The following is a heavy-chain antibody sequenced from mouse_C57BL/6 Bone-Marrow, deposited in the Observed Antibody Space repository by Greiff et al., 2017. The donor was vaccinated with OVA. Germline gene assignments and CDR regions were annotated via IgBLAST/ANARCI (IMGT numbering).Heavy chain of an antibody. CDR1: GFTFSSYG. Sequence: DVQLVESGGDLVKPGGSLKLSCAASGFTFSSYGMSWVRQTPDKRLEWVATISSGGSYTYYPDSVKGRFTISRDNAKNTLYLQMSSLKSEDTAMYYCARPFYDYDWFAYWGQGTLVTVSA. D-gene: IGHD2-4*01. CDR2: ISSGGSYT. J-gene: IGHJ3*01. CDR3: ARPFYDYDWFAY. V-gene: IGHV5-6*01.